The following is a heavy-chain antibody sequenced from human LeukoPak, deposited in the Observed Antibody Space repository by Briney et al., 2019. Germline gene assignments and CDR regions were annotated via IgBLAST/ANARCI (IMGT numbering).Heavy chain of an antibody. Sequence: GGSLRLSCAASGFTFSDYYMSWIRQAPGKGLEWVSYISSSSSYTNYADSVKGRFTISRDNAKNSLYLQMNSLRAEDSAVYYCARDRTRDCSGGSCYRHYFDYWGQGTLVSVSS. CDR3: ARDRTRDCSGGSCYRHYFDY. CDR1: GFTFSDYY. D-gene: IGHD2-15*01. V-gene: IGHV3-11*06. CDR2: ISSSSSYT. J-gene: IGHJ4*02.